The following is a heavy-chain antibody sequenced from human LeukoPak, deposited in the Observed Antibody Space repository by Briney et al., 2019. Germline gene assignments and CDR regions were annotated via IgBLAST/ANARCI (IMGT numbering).Heavy chain of an antibody. D-gene: IGHD2-15*01. J-gene: IGHJ4*02. Sequence: ASVKVSCKASGYTFTGYYMHWVRQVPGQGLEWMGWINPNSGDTNYAQKFQGRVTMTRDTSINTAYMELTRLTSDDTAVYYCARVYSIRSFDYWGQGTLVTVSS. CDR2: INPNSGDT. CDR1: GYTFTGYY. V-gene: IGHV1-2*02. CDR3: ARVYSIRSFDY.